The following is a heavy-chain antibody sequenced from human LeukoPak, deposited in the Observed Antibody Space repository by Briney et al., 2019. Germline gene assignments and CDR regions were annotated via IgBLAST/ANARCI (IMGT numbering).Heavy chain of an antibody. Sequence: GGSLRLSCVASGFTFRNYGMHRVRQAPGKGLEWVAFIRNDGSSKHYADSVKGRFTISRDNSKNTLYLQMNSVRADDTALYYCAKDQSDYGRGYFDYWGQGTLVTVSS. CDR1: GFTFRNYG. V-gene: IGHV3-30*02. CDR3: AKDQSDYGRGYFDY. J-gene: IGHJ4*02. CDR2: IRNDGSSK. D-gene: IGHD4-17*01.